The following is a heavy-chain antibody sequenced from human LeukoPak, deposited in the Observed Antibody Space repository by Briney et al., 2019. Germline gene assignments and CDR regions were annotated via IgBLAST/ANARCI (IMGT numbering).Heavy chain of an antibody. CDR3: AISRIGIVVVPAAREWRFDP. J-gene: IGHJ5*02. CDR2: ISGSGGST. D-gene: IGHD2-2*01. V-gene: IGHV3-23*01. CDR1: GFTFSSYA. Sequence: GGSLRLSCAASGFTFSSYAMSWVRQAPGKGLEWVSAISGSGGSTYYADSVKGRFTISRDNSKNTLYLQMNSLRAEDTAVYYCAISRIGIVVVPAAREWRFDPWGQGTLVTVSS.